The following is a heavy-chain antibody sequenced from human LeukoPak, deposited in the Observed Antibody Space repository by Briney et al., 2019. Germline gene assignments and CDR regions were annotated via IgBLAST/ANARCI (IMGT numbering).Heavy chain of an antibody. D-gene: IGHD3-10*02. CDR1: GFTFSNYG. Sequence: GGTLRLSCAASGFTFSNYGMSWVRQAPGKGLEWVSYISSSGSTIYYADSVKGRFTISRDNAKNSLYLQMNSLRAEDTAVYYCAELGITMIGGVWGKGTTVTISS. J-gene: IGHJ6*04. CDR2: ISSSGSTI. V-gene: IGHV3-48*03. CDR3: AELGITMIGGV.